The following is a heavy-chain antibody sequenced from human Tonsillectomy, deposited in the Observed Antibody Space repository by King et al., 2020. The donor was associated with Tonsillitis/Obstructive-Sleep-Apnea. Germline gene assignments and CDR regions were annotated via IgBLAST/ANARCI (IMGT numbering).Heavy chain of an antibody. CDR3: AREVVGATMSKNYYYMDV. J-gene: IGHJ6*03. CDR1: GFTFSDYY. V-gene: IGHV3-11*05. D-gene: IGHD1-26*01. Sequence: VQLVESGGGLVKPGGSLRLSCAASGFTFSDYYMSWIRQAPGKGLEWVSYISSSSSYTNYADSVKGRFTISRDNAKNSLYLQMNSLRAEDMAVYYCAREVVGATMSKNYYYMDVWGKGTTVTVSS. CDR2: ISSSSSYT.